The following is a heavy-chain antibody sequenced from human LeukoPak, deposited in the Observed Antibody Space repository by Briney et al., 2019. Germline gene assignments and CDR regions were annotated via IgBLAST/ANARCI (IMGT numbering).Heavy chain of an antibody. CDR1: GGSIRSYY. CDR2: IYYSGST. D-gene: IGHD3-10*01. CDR3: ARESQSVLWFGVHL. V-gene: IGHV4-59*01. J-gene: IGHJ4*01. Sequence: SETLSLTCTVSGGSIRSYYWSWIRQPPGKGLEWIAYIYYSGSTNYNPSLKSRVTISVDTPKNQFSLKLSSVTAADTAVYYCARESQSVLWFGVHLWGHGTLVTVSS.